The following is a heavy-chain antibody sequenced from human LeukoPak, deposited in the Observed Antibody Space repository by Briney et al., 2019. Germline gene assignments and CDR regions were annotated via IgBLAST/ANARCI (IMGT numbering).Heavy chain of an antibody. CDR3: ARGGLDHAYDI. CDR1: GFPFTNYW. V-gene: IGHV3-74*01. Sequence: GGSPRLSCAASGFPFTNYWMHWVRQAPGKGLMWVSRVNSEGGGTIYAGSVKGRFTVARDNTKNSVHLQMNSLRADDTGVYYCARGGLDHAYDIWGQGTMVTVSS. D-gene: IGHD3/OR15-3a*01. J-gene: IGHJ3*02. CDR2: VNSEGGGT.